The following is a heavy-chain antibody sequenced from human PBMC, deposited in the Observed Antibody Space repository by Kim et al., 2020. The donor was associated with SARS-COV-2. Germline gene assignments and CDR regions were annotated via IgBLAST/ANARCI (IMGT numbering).Heavy chain of an antibody. J-gene: IGHJ6*02. Sequence: SETLSLTCTVSGGSISSGSYYWSWIRQPAGKGLEWIGRIYTSGSTNYNPSLKSRVTVSVDTSKNQFSLKLSSVTAADTAVYYCARVNFDFWSGPFGYGMDVWGQGTTVTVSS. CDR1: GGSISSGSYY. D-gene: IGHD3-3*01. CDR3: ARVNFDFWSGPFGYGMDV. V-gene: IGHV4-61*02. CDR2: IYTSGST.